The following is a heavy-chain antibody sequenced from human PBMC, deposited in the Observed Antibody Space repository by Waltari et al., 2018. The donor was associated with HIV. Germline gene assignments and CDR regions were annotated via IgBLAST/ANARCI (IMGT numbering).Heavy chain of an antibody. D-gene: IGHD3-22*01. J-gene: IGHJ4*02. CDR2: ISYDATTL. CDR3: ATDRRQGFYFDNNGERPFAS. V-gene: IGHV3-30*03. Sequence: GVVQPGRSLRLSCAASGISFFYRYGMHWVRQAPGKGLEWVASISYDATTLYYAHSVKGRFTISRDNSKKILYLQMDSLRGEDTALYFCATDRRQGFYFDNNGERPFASWGQGTLVTVSS. CDR1: GISFFYRYG.